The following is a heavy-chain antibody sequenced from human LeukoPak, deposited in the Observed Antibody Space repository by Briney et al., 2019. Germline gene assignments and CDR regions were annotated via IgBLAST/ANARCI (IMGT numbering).Heavy chain of an antibody. V-gene: IGHV3-23*01. Sequence: PGGSLRLSCAASGFTFSSNAMSGVRQAPGKALDWVSGISVGGGSTFYAHSVKGRFTISRDNPKTTLYLQMNSLRGEDTAVDYCAKTGSTVTTLNWFDPWGQGTLVTVSS. J-gene: IGHJ5*02. D-gene: IGHD4-17*01. CDR2: ISVGGGST. CDR1: GFTFSSNA. CDR3: AKTGSTVTTLNWFDP.